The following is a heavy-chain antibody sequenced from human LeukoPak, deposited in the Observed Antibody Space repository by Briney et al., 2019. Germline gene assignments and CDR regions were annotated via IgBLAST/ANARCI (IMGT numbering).Heavy chain of an antibody. CDR3: AKETRGYYDS. V-gene: IGHV3-7*01. Sequence: PGGSLRLSCAASGFTFTSYWMSWVRQALGKGLEWVANIKYDGSEKNSVDSVKGRFTISRDNAKNSLYLQMNSLRVEDTAVYYCAKETRGYYDSWGQGTLVTVSS. J-gene: IGHJ4*02. CDR1: GFTFTSYW. CDR2: IKYDGSEK.